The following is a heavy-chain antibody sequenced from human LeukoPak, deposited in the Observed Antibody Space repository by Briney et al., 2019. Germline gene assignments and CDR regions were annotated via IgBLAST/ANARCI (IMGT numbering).Heavy chain of an antibody. D-gene: IGHD3-10*01. CDR3: ARALITMVRGVVSGLDP. CDR1: GYTFTGYY. V-gene: IGHV1-2*02. CDR2: INPNSGGT. J-gene: IGHJ5*02. Sequence: ASVKVSCKASGYTFTGYYMHWVRQAPGQGLEWMGWINPNSGGTNYAQKFQGRVTMTRDTSISTAYMELSRLRSDDTAVYYCARALITMVRGVVSGLDPWGQPTLVTVSS.